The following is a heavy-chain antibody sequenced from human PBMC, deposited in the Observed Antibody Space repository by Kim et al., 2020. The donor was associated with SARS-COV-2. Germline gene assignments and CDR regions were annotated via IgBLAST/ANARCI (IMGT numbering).Heavy chain of an antibody. D-gene: IGHD1-26*01. V-gene: IGHV4-4*07. CDR3: ARGLGATYSFDY. J-gene: IGHJ4*02. CDR1: GGSISDFY. CDR2: IYSTGTI. Sequence: SETLSLTCTVSGGSISDFYWSWIRQPAGKGLEWIGRIYSTGTINYNPSLRSRVTLSVDTPNNQFSLKMNSVTAADTAVYFYARGLGATYSFDYWGQGTLV.